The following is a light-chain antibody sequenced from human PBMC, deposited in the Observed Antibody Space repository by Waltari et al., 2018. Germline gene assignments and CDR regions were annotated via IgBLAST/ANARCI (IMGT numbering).Light chain of an antibody. V-gene: IGLV1-40*02. CDR1: SPHLGAGHA. CDR3: QSFDTSLSHGVV. Sequence: QSILTQPPSVSGAPGQRVPISCPGSSPHLGAGHAVHWYQEFPGTGPKLLIYGNNNRPSGVPDRFSGSKSGTSASLTITGLQAEDEADYYCQSFDTSLSHGVVFGGGTKVTVL. J-gene: IGLJ3*02. CDR2: GNN.